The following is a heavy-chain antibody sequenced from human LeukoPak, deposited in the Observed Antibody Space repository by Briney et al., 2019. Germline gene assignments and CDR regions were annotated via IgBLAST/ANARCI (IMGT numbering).Heavy chain of an antibody. D-gene: IGHD4/OR15-4a*01. CDR2: ISPSGDIT. Sequence: PGGSLRLSCEASGFIFRSHGMNWVRQAPGKGLEWVSGISPSGDITYYADSVKGRFTISRDNSKNTVYLQMDSLRFEDAAVYYCARRAGAYSHPYDYWGQGTLVTVSS. V-gene: IGHV3-23*01. CDR3: ARRAGAYSHPYDY. J-gene: IGHJ4*02. CDR1: GFIFRSHG.